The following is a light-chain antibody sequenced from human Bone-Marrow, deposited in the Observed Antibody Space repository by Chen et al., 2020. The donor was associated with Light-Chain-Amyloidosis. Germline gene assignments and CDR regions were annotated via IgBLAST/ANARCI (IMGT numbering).Light chain of an antibody. Sequence: DIQMTQSPSTLSASVGDRVTITCRASRSLRDWLAWYQQKPGKAPKLLIYKVSTLGSGVPSRFIGSGSGTEFTLTNNSLQPDDFGIYYCQQFNSDLGVTFGPGTKVD. V-gene: IGKV1-5*03. CDR1: RSLRDW. J-gene: IGKJ3*01. CDR3: QQFNSDLGVT. CDR2: KVS.